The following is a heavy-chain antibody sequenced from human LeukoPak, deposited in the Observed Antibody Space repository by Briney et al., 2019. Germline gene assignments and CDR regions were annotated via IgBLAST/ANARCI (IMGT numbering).Heavy chain of an antibody. CDR3: ATTDEPGELSFDY. J-gene: IGHJ4*02. CDR2: FDPEDGET. V-gene: IGHV1-24*01. D-gene: IGHD1-26*01. Sequence: ASVKVSCKVSGYTLTELSMHWVRRAPGKGLEWMGGFDPEDGETIYAQKSQGRVTMTEDTSTDTAYMELSSLRSEDTAVYYCATTDEPGELSFDYWGQGTLVTVSS. CDR1: GYTLTELS.